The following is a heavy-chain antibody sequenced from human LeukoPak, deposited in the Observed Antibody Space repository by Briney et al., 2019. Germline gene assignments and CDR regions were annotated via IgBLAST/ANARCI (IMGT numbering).Heavy chain of an antibody. CDR3: AAADWESFYLDS. Sequence: PSETLSLTCTVSGGSVSRGGYYWNWIRPHPGKGLEWIGFTSYSEGTYYNPSLVSRITISVDRSQNQFSLKMRDVTAADTAVYFCAAADWESFYLDSWGQGALVAVSS. D-gene: IGHD1-26*01. J-gene: IGHJ4*02. V-gene: IGHV4-31*03. CDR2: TSYSEGT. CDR1: GGSVSRGGYY.